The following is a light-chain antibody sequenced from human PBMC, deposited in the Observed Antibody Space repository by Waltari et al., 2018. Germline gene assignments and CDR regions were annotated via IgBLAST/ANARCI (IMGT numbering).Light chain of an antibody. CDR1: KLGDKY. CDR3: QAWDTSTHGV. V-gene: IGLV3-1*01. Sequence: SYELTQPPSVSVSPGQTASITCSGDKLGDKYACWYQQKPGQSPVLVIYQGTKRPSGIPGRFSGSNSGNAATLTISGTQAMDEGDYFCQAWDTSTHGVFGGGTKLTVL. CDR2: QGT. J-gene: IGLJ3*02.